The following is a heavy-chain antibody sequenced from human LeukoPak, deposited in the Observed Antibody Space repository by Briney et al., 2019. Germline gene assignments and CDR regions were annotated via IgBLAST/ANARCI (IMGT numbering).Heavy chain of an antibody. D-gene: IGHD1-7*01. V-gene: IGHV3-21*01. CDR2: ISSSSSYI. J-gene: IGHJ3*02. CDR3: ARVVGGNSNDAFDI. CDR1: GSTFSSYS. Sequence: GGSLRLSCAASGSTFSSYSMNWVRQAPGKGLEWVSSISSSSSYIYYADSVKGRFTISRDNAKNSLYLQMNSLRAEDTAVYYCARVVGGNSNDAFDIWGQGTMVTVSS.